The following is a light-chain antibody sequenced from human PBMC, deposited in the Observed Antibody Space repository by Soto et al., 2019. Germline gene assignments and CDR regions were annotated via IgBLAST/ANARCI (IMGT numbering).Light chain of an antibody. J-gene: IGKJ1*01. CDR3: LQDYNYPWT. V-gene: IGKV1-6*01. Sequence: ATQMTQSPSSLSASVGDRVTISCRAGQGISNYLAWYQQRPGKAPKLLIFDATTLQSGVPSRFSASGSGPDFTLTISSLQPEDFATYYCLQDYNYPWTFGQGTKVDIK. CDR2: DAT. CDR1: QGISNY.